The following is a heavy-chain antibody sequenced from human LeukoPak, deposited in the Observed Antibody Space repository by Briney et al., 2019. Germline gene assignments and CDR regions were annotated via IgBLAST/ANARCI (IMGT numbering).Heavy chain of an antibody. CDR1: GGSFSGYY. D-gene: IGHD1-26*01. CDR2: INHSGST. V-gene: IGHV4-34*01. CDR3: ARSYSGSYFNWFDP. Sequence: TSETLSLTCAVYGGSFSGYYWSWIRQPPGKGLEWIGEINHSGSTNYNPSLKSRVTISVDTSKNQFSLKLSSVTAADTAVYYCARSYSGSYFNWFDPWGQGTLVTVSS. J-gene: IGHJ5*02.